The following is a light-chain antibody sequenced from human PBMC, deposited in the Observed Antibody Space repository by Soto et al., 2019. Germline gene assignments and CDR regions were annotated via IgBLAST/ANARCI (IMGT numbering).Light chain of an antibody. V-gene: IGKV1-8*01. CDR2: AAS. Sequence: AIRMTQSPSSLSASTGERVTITCRAGQGISSYLAWYQQKPGKAPKHLIYAASTLQSGFPSRFSGSGSGTDFILTTSCLQSEDFATYCCQQYYSYQWTFGQGTKV. CDR1: QGISSY. CDR3: QQYYSYQWT. J-gene: IGKJ1*01.